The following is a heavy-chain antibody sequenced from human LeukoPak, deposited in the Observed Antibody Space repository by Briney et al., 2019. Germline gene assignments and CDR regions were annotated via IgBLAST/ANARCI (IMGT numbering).Heavy chain of an antibody. CDR3: AWEGKSLYFYY. Sequence: SVKVSCKASGCTLSHYAISWVRQAPGQGLEWMGGIIPIFGTANYAQKFQGRVTITADESTNTAYMELSSLRYEDPAVYYCAWEGKSLYFYYWGKGTLVTVSS. CDR1: GCTLSHYA. CDR2: IIPIFGTA. V-gene: IGHV1-69*13. J-gene: IGHJ4*02. D-gene: IGHD3-10*01.